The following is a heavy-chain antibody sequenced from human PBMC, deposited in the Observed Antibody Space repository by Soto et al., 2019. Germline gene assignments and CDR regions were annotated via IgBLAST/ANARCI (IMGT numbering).Heavy chain of an antibody. J-gene: IGHJ6*02. CDR3: ARDLGDYGDYGDYYGMDV. CDR2: IYYSGST. D-gene: IGHD4-17*01. V-gene: IGHV4-30-4*01. Sequence: SETLSLTCTVSGGSISSGDYYWSWIRQPPGKGLEWIGYIYYSGSTYYNPSLKSRVTISVDTSKNLFSLKLSSVTAADTAVYYCARDLGDYGDYGDYYGMDVWGQGTTVTVSS. CDR1: GGSISSGDYY.